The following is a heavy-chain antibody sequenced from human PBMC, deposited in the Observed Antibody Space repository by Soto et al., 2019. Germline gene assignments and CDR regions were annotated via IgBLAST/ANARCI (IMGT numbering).Heavy chain of an antibody. CDR2: ISYDGSNK. Sequence: QVQLVESGGGVVQPGRSLRLSCAASGFTFSSYAMLWVRQAPGKGLEWVAVISYDGSNKYYADSVKGRFTISRDNSKNTLYLQMNSLRAEDTAVYYCARDGGDTAMVTGYFDYWGQGTLVTVSS. J-gene: IGHJ4*02. V-gene: IGHV3-30-3*01. CDR3: ARDGGDTAMVTGYFDY. D-gene: IGHD5-18*01. CDR1: GFTFSSYA.